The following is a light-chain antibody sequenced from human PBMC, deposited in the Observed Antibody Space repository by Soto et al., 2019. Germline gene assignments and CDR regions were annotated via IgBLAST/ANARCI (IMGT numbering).Light chain of an antibody. CDR3: QQRSNWPKT. V-gene: IGKV3-11*01. Sequence: MSQSPATLSVSPGERVTLSCRASQNIHNHMSWFLQKPGQTPRLLIYDAIIRAPDVPARFSGSGSGTDFTLTISSLEPEDFAVYYCQQRSNWPKTFGQGTKVDIK. CDR1: QNIHNH. J-gene: IGKJ1*01. CDR2: DAI.